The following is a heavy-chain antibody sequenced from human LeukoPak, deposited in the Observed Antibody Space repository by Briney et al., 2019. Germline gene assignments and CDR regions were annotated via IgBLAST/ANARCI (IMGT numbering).Heavy chain of an antibody. D-gene: IGHD3-22*01. CDR3: ARRSDDSSGYEYYFDY. J-gene: IGHJ4*02. Sequence: SETLSLTCAVYGGSFSGYYWSWIRQPPGKGLEWIGGINHSGSTNYNPSLKSRVTISVDTSKNQFSLKLSSVTAADTAVYYCARRSDDSSGYEYYFDYWGQGTLVTVSS. V-gene: IGHV4-34*01. CDR2: INHSGST. CDR1: GGSFSGYY.